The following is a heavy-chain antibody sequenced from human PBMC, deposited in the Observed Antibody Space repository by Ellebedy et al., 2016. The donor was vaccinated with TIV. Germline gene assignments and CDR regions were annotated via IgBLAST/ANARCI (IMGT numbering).Heavy chain of an antibody. D-gene: IGHD4-17*01. CDR3: ARGRGTVPIDY. J-gene: IGHJ4*02. CDR1: GYTFASDGFSYG. CDR2: ISTYNGNP. Sequence: AASVTVSCKATGYTFASDGFSYGLTWVRQAPGQGLEWMEWISTYNGNPKYAQKLQGRVTLYTDTSTNTAYMELRSLRSVDTAVFYCARGRGTVPIDYWGQGTLVIVSS. V-gene: IGHV1-18*01.